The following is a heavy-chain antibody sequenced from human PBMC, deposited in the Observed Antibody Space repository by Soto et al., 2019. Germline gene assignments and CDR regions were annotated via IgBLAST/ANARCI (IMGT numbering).Heavy chain of an antibody. Sequence: SETLSLTCTVSGGYISSYYWSWIRQPPRKGLEWIGYIYYSGSTNYNPSLKSRVTISVDTSKNQFSLKLSSVIAADTAVYYCAGYIAAAGTGYWGQGTLVTVSS. CDR2: IYYSGST. CDR3: AGYIAAAGTGY. CDR1: GGYISSYY. V-gene: IGHV4-59*01. D-gene: IGHD6-13*01. J-gene: IGHJ4*02.